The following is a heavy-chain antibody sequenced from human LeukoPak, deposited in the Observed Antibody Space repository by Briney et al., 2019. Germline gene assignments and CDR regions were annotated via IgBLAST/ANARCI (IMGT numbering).Heavy chain of an antibody. CDR3: AKARWELLMDY. CDR2: ISGSGGST. Sequence: GGSLRLSCAAFGFTFSTYEMNWVRQAPGKGLEWVSAISGSGGSTYYADSVKGRFTISRDNSKNTLYLQMNSLRAEDTAVYYCAKARWELLMDYWGQGTLVTVSS. D-gene: IGHD1-26*01. J-gene: IGHJ4*02. CDR1: GFTFSTYE. V-gene: IGHV3-23*01.